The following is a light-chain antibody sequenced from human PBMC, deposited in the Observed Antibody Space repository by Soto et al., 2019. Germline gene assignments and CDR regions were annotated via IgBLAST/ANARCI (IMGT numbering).Light chain of an antibody. CDR2: SVS. Sequence: QSALTQPASVSGSPGQSITISCSGTSSDIGAYDHVAWFQQFPGKTPKLVIYSVSNRPSGVPDRFSGSKSGNTASLTVSGLQAEDEGTYYCSSYGGYNNVVFGTGTKVTVL. J-gene: IGLJ1*01. CDR3: SSYGGYNNVV. V-gene: IGLV2-8*01. CDR1: SSDIGAYDH.